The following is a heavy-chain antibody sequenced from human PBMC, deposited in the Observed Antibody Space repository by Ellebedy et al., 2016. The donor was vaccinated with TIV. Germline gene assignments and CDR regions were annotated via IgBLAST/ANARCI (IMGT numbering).Heavy chain of an antibody. D-gene: IGHD7-27*01. CDR3: AQTNWGSGGFYGMDA. V-gene: IGHV3-23*01. J-gene: IGHJ6*02. Sequence: GGSLRLSCAASGFTFSNYAMTWVRQAPGKGLEWVSAISGSGTNTHYTDSLRGRFTISRDNSKNTLYLQIDSLRAEDTAVYYCAQTNWGSGGFYGMDAWGQGTTVTVSS. CDR2: ISGSGTNT. CDR1: GFTFSNYA.